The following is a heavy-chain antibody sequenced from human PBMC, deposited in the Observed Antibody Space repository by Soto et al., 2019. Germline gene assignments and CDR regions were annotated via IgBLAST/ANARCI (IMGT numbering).Heavy chain of an antibody. CDR1: GYSVSSSDYY. CDR3: APLTVSLSGPYGIHV. J-gene: IGHJ6*02. CDR2: MFYSGLT. V-gene: IGHV4-39*01. D-gene: IGHD2-15*01. Sequence: SETLSLTCSVSGYSVSSSDYYWAWIRQPPGKGLEWIGSMFYSGLTYYNPSLKSRVTLSVDTSMNHFSVRLNSVTAADTAVYYCAPLTVSLSGPYGIHVWGQGTTVTVSS.